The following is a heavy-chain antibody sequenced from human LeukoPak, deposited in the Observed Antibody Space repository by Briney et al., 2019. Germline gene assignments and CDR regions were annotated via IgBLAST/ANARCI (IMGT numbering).Heavy chain of an antibody. D-gene: IGHD3-3*01. Sequence: GGSLRLSCAASGFSFDDYGMSWVRQAPGKGLEWVSGLNWNGGSTGYADSVKGRFTISRDNAKNSLFLQMNSLRVEDTALYYCARGGISIFGVVIYMDVWGKGTTVTVSS. CDR3: ARGGISIFGVVIYMDV. CDR2: LNWNGGST. J-gene: IGHJ6*03. CDR1: GFSFDDYG. V-gene: IGHV3-20*04.